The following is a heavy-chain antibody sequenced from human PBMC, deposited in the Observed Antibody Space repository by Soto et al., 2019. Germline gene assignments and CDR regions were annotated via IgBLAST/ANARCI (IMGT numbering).Heavy chain of an antibody. CDR1: GGSISSGGYS. D-gene: IGHD3-10*01. V-gene: IGHV4-30-2*01. Sequence: QLQLQESGSGLVKPSQTLSLTCAVSGGSISSGGYSWSWIRQPPGKGLEWIGYIYHSGSTYYNPSLKGRVTISVDRSKNQFSLKLGSVTAADTAVYYCARENNVLPGGYFDYWGQGTLVTVSS. J-gene: IGHJ4*02. CDR2: IYHSGST. CDR3: ARENNVLPGGYFDY.